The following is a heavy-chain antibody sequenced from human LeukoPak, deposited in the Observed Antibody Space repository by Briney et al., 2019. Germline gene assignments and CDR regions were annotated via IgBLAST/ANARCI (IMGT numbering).Heavy chain of an antibody. V-gene: IGHV1-46*01. J-gene: IGHJ4*02. CDR3: ARVFGAAGIKHAVFDY. Sequence: GASVKVSCKASGYTFTSYYMHWVRQAPGQGLEWMGIINPSGGSTSYAQKFQGRVTMTRDTSTSTVYMELSSLRSEDTAVYYCARVFGAAGIKHAVFDYWGQGTLVTVSS. CDR1: GYTFTSYY. CDR2: INPSGGST. D-gene: IGHD6-13*01.